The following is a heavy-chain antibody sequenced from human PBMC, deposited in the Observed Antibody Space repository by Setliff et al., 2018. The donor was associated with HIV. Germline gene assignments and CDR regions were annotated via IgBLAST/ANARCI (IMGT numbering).Heavy chain of an antibody. J-gene: IGHJ6*03. V-gene: IGHV1-2*02. D-gene: IGHD1-1*01. CDR2: INAYSGGT. CDR1: GYTFTAYY. CDR3: ARGNGRGYYYYMDV. Sequence: ASVKVSCKASGYTFTAYYMHWVRQVPGQGLEWMGWINAYSGGTNSAQNFQGRVTMTRDTSISTAYLELTRLTSDDTVVYYCARGNGRGYYYYMDVWGKGTTVTVSS.